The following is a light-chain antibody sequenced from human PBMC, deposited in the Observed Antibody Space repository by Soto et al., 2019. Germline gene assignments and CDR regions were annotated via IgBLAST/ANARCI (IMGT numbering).Light chain of an antibody. Sequence: QPVLTQSSSASASLGSSVKVTCTLSSGHSSNTIAWHQQQPGKAPRYLMKLEGSGSQNRGSGVPDRFSGSSSGADRYLTISNLQSEDEADYYCETWDINTRVFGGGTQLTVL. CDR3: ETWDINTRV. CDR1: SGHSSNT. CDR2: LEGSGSQ. J-gene: IGLJ3*02. V-gene: IGLV4-60*03.